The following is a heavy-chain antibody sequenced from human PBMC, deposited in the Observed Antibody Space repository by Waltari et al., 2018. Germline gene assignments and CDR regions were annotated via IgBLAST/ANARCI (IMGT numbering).Heavy chain of an antibody. D-gene: IGHD3-10*01. J-gene: IGHJ4*02. V-gene: IGHV1-69*14. Sequence: QVQLVQSGAEVKKPGSSVKVSCKASGGTFSSYAISWVRQAPGQGLEWMGGIIPIFGTANYAQKFQGRVTITADKSTSTAYMELSSLRSEDTAVYYCVRFTYYYGSGSPKLRYYFDYWGQGTLVTVSS. CDR1: GGTFSSYA. CDR2: IIPIFGTA. CDR3: VRFTYYYGSGSPKLRYYFDY.